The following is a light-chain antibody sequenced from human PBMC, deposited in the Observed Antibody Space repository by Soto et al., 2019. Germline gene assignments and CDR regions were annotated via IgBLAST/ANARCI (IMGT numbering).Light chain of an antibody. CDR1: QSVGSA. CDR2: AAS. J-gene: IGKJ4*01. V-gene: IGKV3-15*01. CDR3: QQYSNWPPLT. Sequence: EIVMTQSPATLSVSPGETATLSCRASQSVGSAVAWYQHKPGQAPRLLIVAASIRATGVPGRFTGGGSGTEFTLTISSLQSEDLAGYYCQQYSNWPPLTFGGGTTVEIK.